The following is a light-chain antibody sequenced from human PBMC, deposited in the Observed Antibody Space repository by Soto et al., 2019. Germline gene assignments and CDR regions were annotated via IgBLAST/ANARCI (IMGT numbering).Light chain of an antibody. Sequence: DIQMTQSPSTLSASVGDRVTITCRTSQSISIWLSWYQLRPGKAPKLLISDASNWKSGVPSRFSGSGAGTECTRTISSLQPDDFESYDCQQHKSYSEAFGQGTKVDNK. CDR3: QQHKSYSEA. V-gene: IGKV1-5*01. CDR2: DAS. J-gene: IGKJ1*01. CDR1: QSISIW.